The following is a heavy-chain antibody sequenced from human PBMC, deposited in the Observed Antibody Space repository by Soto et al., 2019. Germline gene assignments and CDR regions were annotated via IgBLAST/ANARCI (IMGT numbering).Heavy chain of an antibody. CDR2: ISYDGSNK. J-gene: IGHJ4*02. CDR1: GFTFSSYA. CDR3: ARDPTRITIFGVVIILSFFDY. Sequence: GGSLRLSCAASGFTFSSYAMHWVRQAPCKGLEWVAVISYDGSNKYYADSVKGRFTISRDNSKNTLYLQMNSLRAEDTAVYYCARDPTRITIFGVVIILSFFDYWGQVYLVIVSS. V-gene: IGHV3-30-3*01. D-gene: IGHD3-3*01.